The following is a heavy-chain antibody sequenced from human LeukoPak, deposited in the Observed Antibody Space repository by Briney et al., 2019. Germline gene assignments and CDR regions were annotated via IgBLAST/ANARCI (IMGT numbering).Heavy chain of an antibody. V-gene: IGHV3-30*04. CDR1: GFTFSSYA. D-gene: IGHD3-9*01. J-gene: IGHJ6*02. CDR2: ISYDGSNK. Sequence: GGSLRLSCAASGFTFSSYAMHWVRQAPGKGLEWVAVISYDGSNKFYADSVKGRFTISRDNSKNTLYLQMNSLRAEDTAVYYCARDLIRMTYYDILTGYYPCAMDVWGQGTTVTVSS. CDR3: ARDLIRMTYYDILTGYYPCAMDV.